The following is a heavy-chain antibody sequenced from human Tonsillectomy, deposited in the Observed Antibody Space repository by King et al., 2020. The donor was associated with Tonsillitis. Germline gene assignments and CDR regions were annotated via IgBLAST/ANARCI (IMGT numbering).Heavy chain of an antibody. CDR1: GGSISSYY. D-gene: IGHD2-15*01. CDR2: IYYSGST. CDR3: AREIGYCSGGSCYFGAFDI. J-gene: IGHJ3*02. V-gene: IGHV4-59*01. Sequence: VQLQESGPGLVKPSETLSLTCTVSGGSISSYYWSWIRQPPGKGLEWIGYIYYSGSTNYNPSLKSRVTISVDTSKNQFSLKLSSVTAADTAVYYCAREIGYCSGGSCYFGAFDIGGQGTMVTVSA.